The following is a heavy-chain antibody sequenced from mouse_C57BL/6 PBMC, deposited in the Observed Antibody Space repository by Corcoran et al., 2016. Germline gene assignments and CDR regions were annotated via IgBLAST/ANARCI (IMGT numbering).Heavy chain of an antibody. V-gene: IGHV9-3*01. D-gene: IGHD4-1*01. CDR3: ARLKLGSHFDY. CDR1: GYTFTTYG. CDR2: INTYSGVP. J-gene: IGHJ2*01. Sequence: QIQLVQSGPELKKPGETGKISCKASGYTFTTYGMSWVKQAPGKGLKWMGWINTYSGVPTYADDFKGRFAFSLETSASTAYLQINNLKNEDTATYFCARLKLGSHFDYWGQGTTLTVSS.